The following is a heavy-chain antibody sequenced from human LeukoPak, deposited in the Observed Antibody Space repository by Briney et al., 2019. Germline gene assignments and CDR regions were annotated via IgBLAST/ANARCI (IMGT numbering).Heavy chain of an antibody. V-gene: IGHV3-30*04. CDR1: GFTFSNYP. CDR3: ARAETGDNPDSDAFDI. CDR2: ISYDGSNT. J-gene: IGHJ3*02. Sequence: HTGRSLRLSCAASGFTFSNYPMHWIRQAPGKGLEWVAVISYDGSNTYYTDSVRGRFTISRDNSKNMLYLQTNSLRAEDTAVYYCARAETGDNPDSDAFDIWGQGTMVTVSS. D-gene: IGHD7-27*01.